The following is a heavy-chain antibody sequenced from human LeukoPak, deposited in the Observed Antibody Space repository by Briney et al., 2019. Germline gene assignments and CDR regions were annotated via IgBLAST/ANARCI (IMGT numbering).Heavy chain of an antibody. J-gene: IGHJ4*02. CDR3: TTDHIVVVPAAF. D-gene: IGHD2-2*01. V-gene: IGHV3-15*01. CDR1: GFTFSSYA. CDR2: IKSKTDGGTT. Sequence: GGSLRLSCAASGFTFSSYAMSWVRRAPGKGLEWVGRIKSKTDGGTTDYAAPVKGRFTISRDDSKNTLYLQMNSLKTEDTAVYYCTTDHIVVVPAAFGGQGTLVTVSS.